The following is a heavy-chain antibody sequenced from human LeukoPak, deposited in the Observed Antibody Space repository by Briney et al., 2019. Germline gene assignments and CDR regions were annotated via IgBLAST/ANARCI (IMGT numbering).Heavy chain of an antibody. CDR2: MSYDGTHK. V-gene: IGHV3-30-3*01. CDR3: ARAPSGYYVHFYFDL. CDR1: EFTFSTYA. Sequence: GGSLRLSCAASEFTFSTYAMHWVRQAPGKGLEWVAVMSYDGTHKDYGDSVKGRFTISRDNSKNVLYLQMNSLRVDDTATYYCARAPSGYYVHFYFDLWGRGTLVTVSS. J-gene: IGHJ2*01. D-gene: IGHD3-22*01.